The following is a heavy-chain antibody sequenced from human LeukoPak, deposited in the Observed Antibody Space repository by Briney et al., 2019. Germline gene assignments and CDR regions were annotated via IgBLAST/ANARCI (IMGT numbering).Heavy chain of an antibody. CDR1: GGSISSSSYY. D-gene: IGHD3-3*01. Sequence: SETLSLTCTVSGGSISSSSYYWGWIRQPPGKGLEWIGSIYHSGSTYYNPSLKSRVTISVDTSKNQFSLELSSVTAADTAVYYCARGGVFGVVMNYWGQGTLVTVSS. CDR2: IYHSGST. CDR3: ARGGVFGVVMNY. V-gene: IGHV4-39*07. J-gene: IGHJ4*02.